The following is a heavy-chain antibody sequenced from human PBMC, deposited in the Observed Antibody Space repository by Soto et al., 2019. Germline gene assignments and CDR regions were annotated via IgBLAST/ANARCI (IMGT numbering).Heavy chain of an antibody. CDR1: GYTFTSYD. D-gene: IGHD1-1*01. J-gene: IGHJ4*02. CDR2: PNPNTGDS. V-gene: IGHV1-8*01. Sequence: GASVKVSCKASGYTFTSYDIYWVRQATGQGLEWMGWPNPNTGDSAYAQKFQGRISVTSDTSINTVHMELSSLRSEDTAVYYCARRAETNGWNGFGADKYYFDFWGQGTMVTVS. CDR3: ARRAETNGWNGFGADKYYFDF.